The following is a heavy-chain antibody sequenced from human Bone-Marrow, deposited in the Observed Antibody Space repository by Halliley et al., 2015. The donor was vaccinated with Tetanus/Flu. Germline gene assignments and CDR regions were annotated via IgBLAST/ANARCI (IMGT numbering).Heavy chain of an antibody. D-gene: IGHD3-22*01. CDR1: TFTFQVYA. Sequence: SLRLSCATSTFTFQVYAMTWVRQAPGKGLEWVASISASGSRTYHADSVKGRFTVSRDNSKNTLYLQMNSLRDGDTAVYFCAKDRGAHYYDSSGYGAFDVWGQGIVVTVSS. J-gene: IGHJ3*01. CDR3: AKDRGAHYYDSSGYGAFDV. CDR2: ISASGSRT. V-gene: IGHV3-23*01.